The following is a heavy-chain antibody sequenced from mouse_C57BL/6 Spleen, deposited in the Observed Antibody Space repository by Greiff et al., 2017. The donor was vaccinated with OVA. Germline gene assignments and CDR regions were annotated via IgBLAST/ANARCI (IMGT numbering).Heavy chain of an antibody. Sequence: VKLMESGPELVKPGASVKISCKASGYSFTSYYIHWVKQRPGQGLEWIGWIYPGSGNTKYNEKFKGKATLTADTSSSTAYMQLSSLTSEDSAVYYCARDGSSYAFFDYWGQGTTLTVSS. CDR2: IYPGSGNT. V-gene: IGHV1-66*01. CDR1: GYSFTSYY. D-gene: IGHD1-1*01. CDR3: ARDGSSYAFFDY. J-gene: IGHJ2*01.